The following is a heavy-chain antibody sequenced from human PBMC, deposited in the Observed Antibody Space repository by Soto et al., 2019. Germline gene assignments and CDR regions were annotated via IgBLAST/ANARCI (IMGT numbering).Heavy chain of an antibody. CDR3: ARATGADKEDY. CDR2: IKEDGSER. V-gene: IGHV3-7*04. CDR1: GFTFSSYW. Sequence: EVQLVESGGGLVQPGGSLRLSCAASGFTFSSYWMSWVRQAPGKGLEWVANIKEDGSERYYVDSVKGRFTISRDNAKNSLDLQMNSLRAEDTAVYYCARATGADKEDYWGQGTLVTVSS. J-gene: IGHJ4*02. D-gene: IGHD3-10*01.